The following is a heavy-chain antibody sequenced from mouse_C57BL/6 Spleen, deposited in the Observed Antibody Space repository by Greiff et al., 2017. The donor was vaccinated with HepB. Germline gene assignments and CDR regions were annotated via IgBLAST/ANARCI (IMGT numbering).Heavy chain of an antibody. CDR2: ISYDGSN. CDR1: GYSITSGYY. CDR3: AREAPWYFDV. V-gene: IGHV3-6*01. J-gene: IGHJ1*03. Sequence: EVKLQESGPGLVKPSQSLSLTCSVTGYSITSGYYWNWIRQFPGNKLEWMGYISYDGSNNYNPSLKNRISITRDTSKNQFFLKLNSVTTEDTATYYCAREAPWYFDVWGTGTTVTVSS.